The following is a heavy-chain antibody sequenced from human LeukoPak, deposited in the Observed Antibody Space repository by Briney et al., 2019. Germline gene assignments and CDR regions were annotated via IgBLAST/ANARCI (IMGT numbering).Heavy chain of an antibody. CDR2: IYSGGST. D-gene: IGHD5-18*01. J-gene: IGHJ4*02. V-gene: IGHV3-66*04. CDR3: AKPDSYGPFDY. CDR1: GFTVSSNY. Sequence: GGSLRLSCAASGFTVSSNYMSWVRQAPGKGLEWVSVIYSGGSTYYADSVKGRFTISRDNSKNTLYLQMNSLRAEDTAVYYCAKPDSYGPFDYWGQGTLVTVSS.